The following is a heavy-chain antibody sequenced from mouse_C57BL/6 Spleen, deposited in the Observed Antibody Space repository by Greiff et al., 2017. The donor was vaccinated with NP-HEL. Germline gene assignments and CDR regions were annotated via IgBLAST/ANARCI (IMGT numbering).Heavy chain of an antibody. D-gene: IGHD2-3*01. V-gene: IGHV2-3*01. CDR3: AKQGGDDGYPHWYFDV. CDR1: GFSLTSYG. J-gene: IGHJ1*03. Sequence: VRRVESGPGLVAPSQSLSITCTVSGFSLTSYGVSWVRQPPGKGLEWLGVIWGDGSTNYHSALISRLSISKDNSKSQVFLKLNSLQTDDTATYYCAKQGGDDGYPHWYFDVWGTGTTVTVSS. CDR2: IWGDGST.